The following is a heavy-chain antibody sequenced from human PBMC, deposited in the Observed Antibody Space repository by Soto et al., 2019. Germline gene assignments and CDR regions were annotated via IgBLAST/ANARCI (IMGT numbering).Heavy chain of an antibody. CDR3: ARDKSYYDSSGYYPEYYYYGMDV. CDR1: GGSISSYY. D-gene: IGHD3-22*01. V-gene: IGHV4-59*01. Sequence: SETLSLTCTVSGGSISSYYWSWIRQPPGKGLEWIGYTYYSGSTNYNPSLKSRVTISVDTSKNQFSLKLSSVTAADTAVYYCARDKSYYDSSGYYPEYYYYGMDVWGQGTTVTAP. CDR2: TYYSGST. J-gene: IGHJ6*02.